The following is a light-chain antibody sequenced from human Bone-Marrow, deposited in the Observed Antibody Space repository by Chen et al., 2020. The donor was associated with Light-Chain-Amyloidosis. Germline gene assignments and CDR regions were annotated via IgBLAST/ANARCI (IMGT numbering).Light chain of an antibody. CDR1: SSDVGGDNH. Sequence: QSALTQPASVSGSPGQSITISCTGTSSDVGGDNHVSWYQQHPDKAPKLMIYEITNRPSWVPDSFSGSRSDNTASLTISGLQTEDEADYVCSSYTITNTLVVGSGTRVTVL. CDR2: EIT. J-gene: IGLJ1*01. CDR3: SSYTITNTLV. V-gene: IGLV2-14*01.